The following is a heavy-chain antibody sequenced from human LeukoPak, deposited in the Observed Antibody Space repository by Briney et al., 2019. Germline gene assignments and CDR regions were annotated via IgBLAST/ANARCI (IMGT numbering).Heavy chain of an antibody. V-gene: IGHV5-51*01. CDR1: GYSFTSYW. D-gene: IGHD3-16*01. Sequence: GESLKISCKGSGYSFTSYWIGWVRQMPGKGLGWMGIIYPGDSDTRYSPSFQGQVTISADKSISTAYLQWSSLKASDTAMYYCARCGAGPAGGMAESDYWGQRTLVTVSS. J-gene: IGHJ4*02. CDR2: IYPGDSDT. CDR3: ARCGAGPAGGMAESDY.